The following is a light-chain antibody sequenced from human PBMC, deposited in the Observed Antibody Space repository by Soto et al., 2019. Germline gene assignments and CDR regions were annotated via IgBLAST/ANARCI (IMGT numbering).Light chain of an antibody. J-gene: IGKJ5*01. CDR1: QTISNY. V-gene: IGKV1-39*01. Sequence: EIQMTQSPSALFGPLGDRVTISFWASQTISNYLNWYQQKSGRATELLVYAASNLQSGVTSRFTGSGSGTHFTLTISGLEPADFATYFCQQSYNTPITSAQGPDWRL. CDR3: QQSYNTPIT. CDR2: AAS.